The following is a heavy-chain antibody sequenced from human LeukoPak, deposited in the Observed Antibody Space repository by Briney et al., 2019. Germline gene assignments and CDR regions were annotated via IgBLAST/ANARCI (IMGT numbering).Heavy chain of an antibody. J-gene: IGHJ4*02. Sequence: PGGSLRLSCAASGFTFSTYGMHWVRQAPGKGLEWVAVISYDGSNKYYADSVKGRFTISRDNSKNTLYLQMNSLRAEDTAVYYCAKLLGGYDDSWGQGTLVTVSP. D-gene: IGHD3-16*01. CDR3: AKLLGGYDDS. V-gene: IGHV3-30*18. CDR2: ISYDGSNK. CDR1: GFTFSTYG.